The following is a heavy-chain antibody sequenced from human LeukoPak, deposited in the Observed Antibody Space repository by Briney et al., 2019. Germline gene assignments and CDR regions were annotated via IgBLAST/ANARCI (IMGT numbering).Heavy chain of an antibody. Sequence: PSETLSLTCAVYGGSFSGYYWSWIRQPPGKGLEWIGEINHSGSTNYNLSLKSRVTISVDTSKNQFSLKLSSVTAADTAVYYCARGRVSSSWFDYWGQGTLVTVSS. V-gene: IGHV4-34*01. CDR1: GGSFSGYY. CDR2: INHSGST. D-gene: IGHD6-13*01. J-gene: IGHJ4*02. CDR3: ARGRVSSSWFDY.